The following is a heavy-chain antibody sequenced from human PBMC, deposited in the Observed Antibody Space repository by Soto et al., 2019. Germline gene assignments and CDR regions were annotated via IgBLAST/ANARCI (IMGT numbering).Heavy chain of an antibody. CDR2: IYGGGRK. CDR1: GFPLSTNS. CDR3: AAYSHKGY. V-gene: IGHV3-66*01. Sequence: EEQLVESGGDLVQPGGSLRLSCAASGFPLSTNSMVWVRQAPGKGLEWVSLIYGGGRKYYEDPVRGRFTISRDSSKNILYLQMNSLRAEDTAMYYCAAYSHKGYWGQGTLVTVSS. D-gene: IGHD3-16*01. J-gene: IGHJ4*02.